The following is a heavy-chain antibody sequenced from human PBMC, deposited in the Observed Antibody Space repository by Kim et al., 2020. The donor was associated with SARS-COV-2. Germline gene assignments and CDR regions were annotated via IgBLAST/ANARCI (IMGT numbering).Heavy chain of an antibody. Sequence: GGSLRLSCAASGFTFSSYSMSWVRQAPGKGLEWVSAINASGGSTFYADSVRGLFTISGNNSKNTLYLQINSLTADNTAVYYATKLLVYYGDDFSCGQGTL. V-gene: IGHV3-23*01. D-gene: IGHD4-17*01. CDR3: TKLLVYYGDDFS. CDR2: INASGGST. CDR1: GFTFSSYS. J-gene: IGHJ1*01.